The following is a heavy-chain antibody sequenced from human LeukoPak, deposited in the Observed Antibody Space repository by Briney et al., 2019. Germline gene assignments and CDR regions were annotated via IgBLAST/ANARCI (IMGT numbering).Heavy chain of an antibody. J-gene: IGHJ6*02. V-gene: IGHV3-7*03. CDR3: ALSSIHKDYYFGVDV. CDR1: GFTFSSYW. CDR2: IKQDGSEK. Sequence: GGSLRLSCAASGFTFSSYWMSWVRQAPGKGLEWVANIKQDGSEKYYVDSVKGRFTISRDNAKRSLYLQIESLRDDDTAVYHCALSSIHKDYYFGVDVWGQGTTVTVSS. D-gene: IGHD2-2*01.